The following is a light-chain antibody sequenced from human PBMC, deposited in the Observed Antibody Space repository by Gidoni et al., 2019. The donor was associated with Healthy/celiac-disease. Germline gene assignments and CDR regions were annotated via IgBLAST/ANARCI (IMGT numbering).Light chain of an antibody. Sequence: EIVVTQSPATLSLSPGEGATLSCSASQSVSSYLACYQQKPVQAPSLLIYDSSNRATGIPARFSGSGSGTDFTLTISSLEPEDFAVYYCQQRSNWPLTFGGGTKVEIK. CDR2: DSS. J-gene: IGKJ4*01. CDR3: QQRSNWPLT. CDR1: QSVSSY. V-gene: IGKV3-11*01.